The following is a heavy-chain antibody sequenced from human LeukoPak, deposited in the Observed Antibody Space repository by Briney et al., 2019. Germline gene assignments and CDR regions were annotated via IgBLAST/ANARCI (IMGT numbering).Heavy chain of an antibody. D-gene: IGHD4-23*01. Sequence: ASVNVSCKAFGYTFTNYAMNWVRQAPGQGLEWMGWINTNTGDPTYAQDFTGRFVFSLDTSVSTAYLQITTLKAEDTAVYYCARGYGGNPPQYWGQGTLVTVSS. V-gene: IGHV7-4-1*02. CDR3: ARGYGGNPPQY. J-gene: IGHJ4*02. CDR1: GYTFTNYA. CDR2: INTNTGDP.